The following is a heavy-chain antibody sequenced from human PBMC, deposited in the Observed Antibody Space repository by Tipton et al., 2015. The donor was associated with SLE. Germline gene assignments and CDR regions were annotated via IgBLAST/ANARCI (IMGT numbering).Heavy chain of an antibody. Sequence: TLSLTCTVSGGSMSSSNYYWGWVRQAPGKGLEWVSAISGSGGSTYYADSVKGRFTISRDNSKNTLYLQMNSLRAEDTAVYYCARGEVGGGDRSGAFDIWGQGTMVTVSS. CDR3: ARGEVGGGDRSGAFDI. CDR2: ISGSGGST. V-gene: IGHV3-23*01. CDR1: GGSMSSSNYY. D-gene: IGHD2-21*02. J-gene: IGHJ3*02.